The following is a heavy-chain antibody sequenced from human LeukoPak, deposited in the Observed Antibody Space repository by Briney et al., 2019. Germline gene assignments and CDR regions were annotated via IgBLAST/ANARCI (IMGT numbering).Heavy chain of an antibody. Sequence: ASVKVSCKASGYTFTKYVVHWVRQAPGQRPEWKGWINAGNGDTKYPQNFQDRVTITRDTSANTAYMELSSLTSEDTALYYCARDDCGDTCYPGGYWGQGTLVTVSS. D-gene: IGHD2-21*01. J-gene: IGHJ4*02. CDR3: ARDDCGDTCYPGGY. V-gene: IGHV1-3*01. CDR1: GYTFTKYV. CDR2: INAGNGDT.